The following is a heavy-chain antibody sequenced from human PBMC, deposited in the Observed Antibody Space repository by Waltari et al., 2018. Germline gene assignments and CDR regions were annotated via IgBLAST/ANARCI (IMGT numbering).Heavy chain of an antibody. CDR2: IWYDGSNK. D-gene: IGHD1-26*01. CDR3: VKDRQIYSGGSYADGFDD. J-gene: IGHJ4*02. Sequence: QVQLVESGGGVVQPGSSLRLSCEASGFPFSSYGMHWLRQAPGKGREWVAVIWYDGSNKYYADSVKGRFTISRDNSKNTLYLQMNSLRAEDTALYYCVKDRQIYSGGSYADGFDDWGQGTLVTVSS. V-gene: IGHV3-33*06. CDR1: GFPFSSYG.